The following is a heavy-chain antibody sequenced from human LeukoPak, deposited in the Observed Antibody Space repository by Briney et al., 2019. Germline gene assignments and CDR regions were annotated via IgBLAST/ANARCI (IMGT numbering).Heavy chain of an antibody. Sequence: ASMKVSCKTSGGTFNSYAISWVRQAPGQGLEWMGGIIAIFRTANYAQKFQGRVTITADEFMSTVYMELSSLRSEDTAVYYCARHSGYHSTTHLDYWGQGTLVTVSS. J-gene: IGHJ4*02. D-gene: IGHD3-22*01. CDR1: GGTFNSYA. CDR2: IIAIFRTA. CDR3: ARHSGYHSTTHLDY. V-gene: IGHV1-69*13.